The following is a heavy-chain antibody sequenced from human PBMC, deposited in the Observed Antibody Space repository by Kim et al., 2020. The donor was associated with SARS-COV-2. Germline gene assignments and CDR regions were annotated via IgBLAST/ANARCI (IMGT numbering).Heavy chain of an antibody. D-gene: IGHD6-19*01. Sequence: ASVKVSCKASGYTFTSYAMHWVRQAPGQRLEWMGWINAGNGNTKYSQKFQGRVTIIRDTSASTAYMELSSLRSEDTAVYYCARVGRQMSSGWFSFGYWGQGTLVTVSS. V-gene: IGHV1-3*01. J-gene: IGHJ4*02. CDR1: GYTFTSYA. CDR3: ARVGRQMSSGWFSFGY. CDR2: INAGNGNT.